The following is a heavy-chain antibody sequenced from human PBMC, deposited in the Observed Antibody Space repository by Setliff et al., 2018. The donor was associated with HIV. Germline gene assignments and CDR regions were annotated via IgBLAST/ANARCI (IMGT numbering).Heavy chain of an antibody. CDR1: GFAFSGFW. CDR3: ARVLLRTNPVYGVASNWFDP. CDR2: IDQDGNKK. J-gene: IGHJ5*02. V-gene: IGHV3-7*03. D-gene: IGHD2-8*01. Sequence: GGSLRLSCAASGFAFSGFWMSWARQAPGEGLQWVANIDQDGNKKYYVASVKGRFTTSRDNAKSSLYLQMNSLRVEDTAVYYCARVLLRTNPVYGVASNWFDPWGQGTLVTVSS.